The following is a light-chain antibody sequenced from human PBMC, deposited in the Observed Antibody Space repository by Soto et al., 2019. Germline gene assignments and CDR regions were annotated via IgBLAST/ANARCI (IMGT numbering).Light chain of an antibody. CDR1: SRDVGGYNY. V-gene: IGLV2-14*01. J-gene: IGLJ2*01. CDR3: SSYIRSSTVVV. Sequence: QSVLTQPASVSGSPGQSITISCTGTSRDVGGYNYVSWHQQHPGKAPKVIITEVSNRPSGVSNRFSGSKSGNTASLTISVLQAEDEADYSCSSYIRSSTVVVFGGGTKLTVL. CDR2: EVS.